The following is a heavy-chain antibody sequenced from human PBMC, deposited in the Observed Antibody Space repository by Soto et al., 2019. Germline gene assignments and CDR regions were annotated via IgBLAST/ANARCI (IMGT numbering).Heavy chain of an antibody. V-gene: IGHV3-7*03. CDR2: IKQDGSEK. CDR3: ARAFLAWLSDDAFDI. CDR1: GFTFSSYW. Sequence: QPGGSLRLSCAASGFTFSSYWMSWVRQAPGKGLEWVANIKQDGSEKYYVDSVKGRFTISRDNAKNSLYLQMNSLRAEDTAVYYCARAFLAWLSDDAFDIWGQGTMVTVSS. D-gene: IGHD3-3*02. J-gene: IGHJ3*02.